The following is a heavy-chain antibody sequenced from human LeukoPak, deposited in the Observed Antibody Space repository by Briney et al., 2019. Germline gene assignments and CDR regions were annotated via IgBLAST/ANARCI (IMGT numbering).Heavy chain of an antibody. Sequence: GGSLRLSCAASGFTFSSFWMHWVRQAPGKGLMWVSRINSDGSSTNYADSVKGRFSISRDNAKNTLYLQMNSLRAEDTAVYYCARPSYYDSSRVDYWGRGTLVTVSS. V-gene: IGHV3-74*01. CDR1: GFTFSSFW. CDR3: ARPSYYDSSRVDY. D-gene: IGHD3-22*01. CDR2: INSDGSST. J-gene: IGHJ4*02.